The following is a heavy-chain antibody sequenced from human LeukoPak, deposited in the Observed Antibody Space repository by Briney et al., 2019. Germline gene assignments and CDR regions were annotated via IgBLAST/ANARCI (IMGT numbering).Heavy chain of an antibody. CDR2: ISGSGGST. CDR1: RITFSGYA. J-gene: IGHJ4*02. Sequence: VGSLRLSCAVSRITFSGYAMSWVRQAPGKGLEWVSAISGSGGSTYYADSVKGRFTISSDTSKNTLYLQMNSLRAEDTARYYCAKAQSNTYYDILTGYYHDYWGQGTLVTVSS. CDR3: AKAQSNTYYDILTGYYHDY. V-gene: IGHV3-23*01. D-gene: IGHD3-9*01.